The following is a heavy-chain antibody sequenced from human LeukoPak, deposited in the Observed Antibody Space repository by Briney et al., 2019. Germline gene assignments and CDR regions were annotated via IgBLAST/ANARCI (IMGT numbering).Heavy chain of an antibody. D-gene: IGHD3-10*01. J-gene: IGHJ5*02. CDR1: GYTFTGYY. V-gene: IGHV1-2*02. CDR2: INPNSGGT. Sequence: ASVKVSCKASGYTFTGYYMHWVRQAPGQGLEWMGWINPNSGGTNYAQKFQGRVTMTRDTSISTAYMELSRLRSDDTAVYYCAKDPLYGSGSYFSFGWFDPWGQGTLVTVSS. CDR3: AKDPLYGSGSYFSFGWFDP.